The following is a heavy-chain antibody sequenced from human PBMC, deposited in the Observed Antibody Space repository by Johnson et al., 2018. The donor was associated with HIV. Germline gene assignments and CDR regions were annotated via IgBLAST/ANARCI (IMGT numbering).Heavy chain of an antibody. Sequence: VQLVESGGGLVQPGGSLRLSCVASGFAFSTFAMNWVRQAPGKGLEWVSGITDRSDSTYYADSVRGRFTISRDNSKNTVYLQMSSLRADDAAVYYCVKGEFNSDAFDNWGQGTLVTVSS. CDR2: ITDRSDST. D-gene: IGHD5-24*01. CDR3: VKGEFNSDAFDN. CDR1: GFAFSTFA. V-gene: IGHV3-23*04. J-gene: IGHJ3*02.